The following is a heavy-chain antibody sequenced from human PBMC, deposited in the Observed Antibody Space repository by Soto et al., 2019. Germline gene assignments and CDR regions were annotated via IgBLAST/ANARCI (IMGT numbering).Heavy chain of an antibody. CDR3: ARHGGGRSGWYDY. CDR1: GGSVNGYY. J-gene: IGHJ4*02. CDR2: VYSSGTT. V-gene: IGHV4-59*08. Sequence: QVQLQESGPGLVKPSETLSLTCSVSGGSVNGYYWSWIRQPPGKGLEWMAYVYSSGTTNYNPSLNSRVTMLVDTSKNQFSLKLGSVSAADTAVYYCARHGGGRSGWYDYWGQGTLVTVSS. D-gene: IGHD6-19*01.